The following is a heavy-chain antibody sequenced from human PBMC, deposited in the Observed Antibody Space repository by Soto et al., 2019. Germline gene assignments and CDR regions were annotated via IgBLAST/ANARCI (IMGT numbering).Heavy chain of an antibody. D-gene: IGHD3-3*01. Sequence: EVQLLESGGDWVQPGGSLRLSCAASGFTFSNFVMSWVRHIPGKGLHWVSGITGSGGRAYYADSVKGRFTISRDNSRNTLYLQMNSLRADDTAIYYCAKWSYLDYWGQGTRVTVSS. CDR1: GFTFSNFV. V-gene: IGHV3-23*01. CDR2: ITGSGGRA. CDR3: AKWSYLDY. J-gene: IGHJ4*02.